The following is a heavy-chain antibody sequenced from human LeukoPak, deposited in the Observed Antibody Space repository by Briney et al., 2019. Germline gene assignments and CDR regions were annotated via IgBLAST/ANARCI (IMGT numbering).Heavy chain of an antibody. CDR1: GDTFTTYD. D-gene: IGHD3-3*01. CDR2: MNPNSGNT. Sequence: VSVKVSCKASGDTFTTYDVSRVRQATGQGLEWMGWMNPNSGNTGYAQKFQGRVTMTRNTSISTAYMVLSSLRSDDTAVYYCVRTAGIFWSGAYYFDSWGQGTLVTVSS. CDR3: VRTAGIFWSGAYYFDS. V-gene: IGHV1-8*01. J-gene: IGHJ4*02.